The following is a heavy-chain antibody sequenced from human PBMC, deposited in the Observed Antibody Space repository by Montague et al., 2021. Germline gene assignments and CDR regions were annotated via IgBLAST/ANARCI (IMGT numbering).Heavy chain of an antibody. J-gene: IGHJ3*02. CDR2: IYDSGTT. V-gene: IGHV4-59*08. Sequence: SETLSLTCTVTGGSISEFYWSWIRQSPEKGLEWIGYIYDSGTTNYNPPLKSRVTISADTSMNQFSLKLSSVTAADTAVYYCARHGVSSWYRELDGFDIWGQGTMVIVSS. D-gene: IGHD6-13*01. CDR3: ARHGVSSWYRELDGFDI. CDR1: GGSISEFY.